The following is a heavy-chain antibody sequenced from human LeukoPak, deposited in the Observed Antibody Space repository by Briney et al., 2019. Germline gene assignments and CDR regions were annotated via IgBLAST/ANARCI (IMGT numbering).Heavy chain of an antibody. D-gene: IGHD4-23*01. Sequence: PGGSLRLSCAASGFTFSNAWMSWVRQAPGKGLEWVGRIKSKTDGGTTDYAAPVKGRFTISRDDSKNTLYLQMNSLKTEDTAVYYCTTDGYGGASDAFDIWGQGTMVTVSS. CDR1: GFTFSNAW. V-gene: IGHV3-15*01. J-gene: IGHJ3*02. CDR2: IKSKTDGGTT. CDR3: TTDGYGGASDAFDI.